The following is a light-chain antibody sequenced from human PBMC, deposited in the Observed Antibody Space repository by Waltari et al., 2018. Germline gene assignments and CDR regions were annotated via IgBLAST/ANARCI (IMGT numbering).Light chain of an antibody. CDR1: NNDIGSYTL. Sequence: QSALTQPASVSGSPGQSITISCTGTNNDIGSYTLVSWYQQHPGKAPKVLIFEVNKRPSGVSNRFSGSKSGNTASLTVSGLHPEDEADYYCCSYAGTPRVVFGGGTKLTVL. CDR3: CSYAGTPRVV. V-gene: IGLV2-23*02. CDR2: EVN. J-gene: IGLJ2*01.